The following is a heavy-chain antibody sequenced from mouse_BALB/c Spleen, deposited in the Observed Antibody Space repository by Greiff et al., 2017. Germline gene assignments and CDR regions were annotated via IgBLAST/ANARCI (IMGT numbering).Heavy chain of an antibody. Sequence: VQLQQSGPGLVAPSQSLSITCTVSGFSLTGYGVNWVRQPPGKGLEWLGMIWGDGSTDYNSALKSRLSISKDNSKSQVFLKMNSLQTDDTARYYCARVLYYGYDDWYFDVWGAGTTVTVSS. CDR1: GFSLTGYG. D-gene: IGHD2-2*01. V-gene: IGHV2-6-7*01. CDR3: ARVLYYGYDDWYFDV. J-gene: IGHJ1*01. CDR2: IWGDGST.